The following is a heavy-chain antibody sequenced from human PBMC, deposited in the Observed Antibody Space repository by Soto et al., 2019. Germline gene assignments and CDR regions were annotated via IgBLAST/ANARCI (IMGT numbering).Heavy chain of an antibody. CDR3: AKGGSLDI. CDR2: ITSDVNYK. D-gene: IGHD3-9*01. J-gene: IGHJ4*02. V-gene: IGHV3-30*18. CDR1: GFAFSTYG. Sequence: LRLSCAACGFAFSTYGLHWVRQAPGKELEWVAIITSDVNYKYYADSVKGRFTISRDNSKNTLFLQMNSLRAEDTAVYYCAKGGSLDIWGKGTLVTVSS.